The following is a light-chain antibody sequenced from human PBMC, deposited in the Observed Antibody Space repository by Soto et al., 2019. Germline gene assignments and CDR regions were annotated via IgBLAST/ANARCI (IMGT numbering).Light chain of an antibody. CDR1: QRISSTY. J-gene: IGKJ3*01. V-gene: IGKV3-20*01. Sequence: EIVLTQSPGTLSLSSGERATLSCRASQRISSTYLAWYQQKPGQAPRLLIYGASSRATGIPDRFSGSGSGTDFTLTISRLEPEDFAVYYCQQYGSSPFTFGPGTKVDIK. CDR3: QQYGSSPFT. CDR2: GAS.